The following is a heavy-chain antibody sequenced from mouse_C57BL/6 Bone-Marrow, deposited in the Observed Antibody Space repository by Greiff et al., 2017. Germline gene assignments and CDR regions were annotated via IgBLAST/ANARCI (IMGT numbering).Heavy chain of an antibody. CDR1: GYTFTSYW. CDR2: IYPGSGST. D-gene: IGHD3-2*02. J-gene: IGHJ1*03. V-gene: IGHV1-55*01. Sequence: QVQLQQPGAELVKPGASVKMSCTASGYTFTSYWITWVQQRPGQGLEWIGDIYPGSGSTNYNEKFKSKATLTVDTSSSTAYMQLSGLTSEDSAVYYCARLGRLRGWYFDVWGTGTTVTVSA. CDR3: ARLGRLRGWYFDV.